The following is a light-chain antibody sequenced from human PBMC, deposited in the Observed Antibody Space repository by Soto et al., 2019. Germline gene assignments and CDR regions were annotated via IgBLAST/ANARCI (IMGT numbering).Light chain of an antibody. CDR2: STS. J-gene: IGKJ1*01. CDR1: QGIGTD. Sequence: DIQMTQSPSSLSASVGDRVTITCRASQGIGTDLGWYRQKPGRAPERLIYSTSRLQSGVPSRFSGSGSGTELSHTITSLQPEDFATYYCLQHYTYPRTFVQGTKVEIK. CDR3: LQHYTYPRT. V-gene: IGKV1-17*01.